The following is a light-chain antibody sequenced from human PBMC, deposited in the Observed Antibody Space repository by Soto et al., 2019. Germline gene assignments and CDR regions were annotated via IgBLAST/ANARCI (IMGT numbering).Light chain of an antibody. Sequence: SYELTQPTSVSVAAGETASISCGGNNIGSKGVHWYQQKPGQAPVLVIYSDTDLPPVIPERFSGSNSANLATLTISRVEAGDEADYYCQVWDSGSAHVVFGGGTKLTV. CDR1: NIGSKG. CDR3: QVWDSGSAHVV. V-gene: IGLV3-21*04. J-gene: IGLJ2*01. CDR2: SDT.